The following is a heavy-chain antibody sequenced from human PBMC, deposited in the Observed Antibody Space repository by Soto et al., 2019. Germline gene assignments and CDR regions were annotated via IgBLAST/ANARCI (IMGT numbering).Heavy chain of an antibody. CDR2: LSWNSGSI. J-gene: IGHJ3*02. V-gene: IGHV3-9*01. CDR1: GFTFDDHA. Sequence: EVQLVESGGGLVQPGGSLRLSCTASGFTFDDHAMYWVRQAPGKGLEWVSGLSWNSGSIGYADSVKGRFTISRDNAYNSLYLQMDSLRPEDTALYYCGRDRGPIVVAGSAIDIWGQGTMVTVSS. D-gene: IGHD3-22*01. CDR3: GRDRGPIVVAGSAIDI.